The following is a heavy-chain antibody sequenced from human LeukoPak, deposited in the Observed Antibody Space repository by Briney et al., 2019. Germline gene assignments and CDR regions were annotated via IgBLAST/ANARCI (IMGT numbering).Heavy chain of an antibody. CDR2: ISAYNGNT. CDR3: ARSPYDSSGYYPIDY. Sequence: GASVKVSCKASGYTFTSYGISWVRQAPGQGLEWMGWISAYNGNTNYAQKLQGRVTMTTDTSTSTAYMELRSLRSDDTAVYYCARSPYDSSGYYPIDYWGQGTLVTVSS. J-gene: IGHJ4*02. D-gene: IGHD3-22*01. CDR1: GYTFTSYG. V-gene: IGHV1-18*01.